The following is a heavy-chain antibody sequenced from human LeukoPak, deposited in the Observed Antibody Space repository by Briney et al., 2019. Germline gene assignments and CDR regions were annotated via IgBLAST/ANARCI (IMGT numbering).Heavy chain of an antibody. V-gene: IGHV3-23*01. J-gene: IGHJ4*02. CDR3: ARERYYYGSGSYPPPRYFDY. Sequence: QPGGSLRLSCAASGFTFSSYAMSWVRQAPGKGLEWVSAISGSGGSTYYADSVKGRFTISRDNSKNTLYLQMNSLRAEDTAVYYCARERYYYGSGSYPPPRYFDYWGQGTLVTVSS. D-gene: IGHD3-10*01. CDR2: ISGSGGST. CDR1: GFTFSSYA.